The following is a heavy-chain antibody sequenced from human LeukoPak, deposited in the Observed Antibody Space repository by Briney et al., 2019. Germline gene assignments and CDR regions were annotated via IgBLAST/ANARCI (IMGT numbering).Heavy chain of an antibody. J-gene: IGHJ4*02. V-gene: IGHV1-69*06. D-gene: IGHD5-24*01. Sequence: SVKVSCKASGYTFTSYGISWVRQAPGQGLEWMGGIIPIFGTANYAQKFQGRVTITADKSTSTAYMELSSLRSEDTAVYYCARDRRGDGYDYWGQGTLVTVSS. CDR1: GYTFTSYG. CDR2: IIPIFGTA. CDR3: ARDRRGDGYDY.